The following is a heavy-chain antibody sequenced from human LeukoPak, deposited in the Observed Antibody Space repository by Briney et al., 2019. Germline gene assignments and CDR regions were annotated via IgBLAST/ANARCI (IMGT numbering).Heavy chain of an antibody. V-gene: IGHV1-69*01. J-gene: IGHJ4*02. CDR1: GGTFSSYA. Sequence: SVKVSCKASGGTFSSYAISWVRQAPGQGLEWMGGIIPIFGTADYAQKFQGRVTITADESTSTAYMELSSLRSEDTAVYYCARGPPSGSYLIDYWGQGTLVTVSS. CDR2: IIPIFGTA. D-gene: IGHD1-26*01. CDR3: ARGPPSGSYLIDY.